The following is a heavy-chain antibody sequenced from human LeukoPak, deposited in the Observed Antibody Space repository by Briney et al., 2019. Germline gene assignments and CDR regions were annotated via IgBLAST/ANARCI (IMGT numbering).Heavy chain of an antibody. J-gene: IGHJ5*02. CDR3: ARAHSGFCSGYGWLDP. Sequence: SETLSLTCTDSGVSISSYYWRWIRQPPGKALEWIGYIYYSGSTNYNPSLKSRVTISVDTSKNQFSLKLSSVTAADTAVYYCARAHSGFCSGYGWLDPWGLGTLVTVSS. CDR2: IYYSGST. CDR1: GVSISSYY. D-gene: IGHD3-3*01. V-gene: IGHV4-59*08.